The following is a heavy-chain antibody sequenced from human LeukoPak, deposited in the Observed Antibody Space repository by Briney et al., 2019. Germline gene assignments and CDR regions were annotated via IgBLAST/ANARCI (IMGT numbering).Heavy chain of an antibody. CDR2: ISYDGSNK. CDR3: ARDNEEIVVVPAAIDY. Sequence: PGGSLRLSCAASGFTFSSYAMHWVRQAPGKGLEWVAVISYDGSNKYYADSVKGRFTISRDNSKNTLYLQMNSLRAEDTAVYYCARDNEEIVVVPAAIDYWGQGTLATVSS. D-gene: IGHD2-2*01. J-gene: IGHJ4*02. CDR1: GFTFSSYA. V-gene: IGHV3-30*04.